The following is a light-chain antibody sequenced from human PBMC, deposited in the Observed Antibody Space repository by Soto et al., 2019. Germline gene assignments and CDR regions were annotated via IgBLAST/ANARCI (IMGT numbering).Light chain of an antibody. V-gene: IGLV2-23*01. J-gene: IGLJ2*01. CDR1: SSDVGSYNL. CDR2: EDK. CDR3: CSYAGDSTWV. Sequence: QSALAQPASVSGSPGQSITISCTGTSSDVGSYNLGSWYRHDPGRAPKLIIYEDKKRPSAVSNRFSGSKSGNTASLTISGRQAEDEADYHCCSYAGDSTWVFGGGTKLTVL.